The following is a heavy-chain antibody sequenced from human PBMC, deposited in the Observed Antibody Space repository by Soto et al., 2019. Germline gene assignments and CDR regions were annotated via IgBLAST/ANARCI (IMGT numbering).Heavy chain of an antibody. Sequence: WTWIRQHPGKGLEWIGYIYYGGTTSYNPSLGSRATISLDTSKNHLALQLTSVTDADTAVYYWLLWDEPRPPYYYMYVWGKGTSVTVSS. J-gene: IGHJ6*03. CDR2: IYYGGTT. CDR3: LLWDEPRPPYYYMYV. V-gene: IGHV4-31*02. D-gene: IGHD3-16*01.